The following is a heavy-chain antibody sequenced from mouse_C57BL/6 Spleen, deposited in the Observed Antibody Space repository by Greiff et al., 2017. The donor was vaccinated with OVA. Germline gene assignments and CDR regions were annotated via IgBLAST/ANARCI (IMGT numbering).Heavy chain of an antibody. CDR2: INPNYGST. V-gene: IGHV1-39*01. D-gene: IGHD1-1*01. CDR3: ARGGSSGYFDV. J-gene: IGHJ1*03. Sequence: EVQGVESGPELVKPGASVKISCKASGYSFTDYNMNWVKQSNGKSLEWIGVINPNYGSTSYNQKFKGKATLTVDQSSSTAYMQLNRLTSEDSAVYYCARGGSSGYFDVWGTGTAVTVSS. CDR1: GYSFTDYN.